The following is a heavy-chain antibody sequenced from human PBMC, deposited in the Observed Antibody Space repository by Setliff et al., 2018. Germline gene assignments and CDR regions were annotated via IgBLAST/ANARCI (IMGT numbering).Heavy chain of an antibody. V-gene: IGHV1-8*01. Sequence: ASVKVSCKASGYTFINYDINWVRQATGQGLEWMGWLNPNISATFYAPKFQGRVTMTMDSSSQTVYMELSSLNSDDTAVYYCARSSAPSLVLAADFDFWGQGTLVTVS. CDR1: GYTFINYD. CDR2: LNPNISAT. CDR3: ARSSAPSLVLAADFDF. D-gene: IGHD2-8*02. J-gene: IGHJ4*02.